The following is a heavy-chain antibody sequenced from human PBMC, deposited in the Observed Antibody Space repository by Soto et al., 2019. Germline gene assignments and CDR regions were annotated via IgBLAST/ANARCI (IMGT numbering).Heavy chain of an antibody. CDR1: GFSFASFA. J-gene: IGHJ4*02. V-gene: IGHV3-23*01. Sequence: GVSLRLSCTTSGFSFASFALTWVRQAPGQGLEWVATIVGSDAKTHYSDSVKGRFSISRDTSRNTVYLQMNNLRADDTAIYYCAKWTYLDFWGQGTRVTVSS. CDR3: AKWTYLDF. CDR2: IVGSDAKT. D-gene: IGHD5-12*01.